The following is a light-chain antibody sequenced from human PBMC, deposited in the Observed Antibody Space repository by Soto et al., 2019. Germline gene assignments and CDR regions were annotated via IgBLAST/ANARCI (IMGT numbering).Light chain of an antibody. CDR3: SSYAGSNHYG. Sequence: QSALTQPPSASGSPGQSVTISCTGTSSDVGGYNYVSCYQHHPGKATKLMISDVSKRPSGVPDRFSGSKSGNTASLTVSGLQAEDEAYYYCSSYAGSNHYGFGTGTKLTVL. CDR2: DVS. CDR1: SSDVGGYNY. V-gene: IGLV2-8*01. J-gene: IGLJ1*01.